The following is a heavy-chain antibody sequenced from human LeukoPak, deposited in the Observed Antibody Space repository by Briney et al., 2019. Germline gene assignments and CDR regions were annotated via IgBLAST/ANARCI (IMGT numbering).Heavy chain of an antibody. CDR3: ARGSREVDMATTHFDY. D-gene: IGHD5-24*01. V-gene: IGHV4-34*01. J-gene: IGHJ4*02. CDR1: GGTFSGYH. CDR2: INHSRST. Sequence: PSGTLSLTCAAYGGTFSGYHWSWIRQPPAKGLEWVGEINHSRSTKYNPSLKSRGTISVDTSKNQFSLKLSSVTAADTALYCCARGSREVDMATTHFDYCGQGALVTVSS.